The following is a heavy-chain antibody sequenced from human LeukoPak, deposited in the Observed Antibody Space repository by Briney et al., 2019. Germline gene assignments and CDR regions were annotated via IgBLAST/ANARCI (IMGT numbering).Heavy chain of an antibody. CDR2: IHYSGST. V-gene: IGHV4-39*07. J-gene: IGHJ6*03. Sequence: PSETLSLTCTVSGGSISTSYYWGWIRQPPGKGLEWIGSIHYSGSTYYNPSLKSRVTISVDTSKNQFSLKLSSVTAADTAVYYCARDDRAKRIITMVRGAFYYMDVWGKETTVTVSS. CDR1: GGSISTSYY. D-gene: IGHD3-10*01. CDR3: ARDDRAKRIITMVRGAFYYMDV.